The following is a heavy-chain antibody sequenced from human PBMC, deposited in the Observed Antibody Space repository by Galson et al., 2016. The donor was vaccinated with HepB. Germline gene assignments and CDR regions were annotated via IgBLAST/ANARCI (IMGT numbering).Heavy chain of an antibody. Sequence: QSGAEVKKPGESLRISCQGSGYSFSSYWISWVRQMPGKGLEWMGSIDPSDSSTNYGQAFQGHVTMSSDKSINTAYLQWSSLKASDTAMYYCARFGYNYYDIWTHGYYWGQGTLVTVSS. CDR2: IDPSDSST. CDR3: ARFGYNYYDIWTHGYY. J-gene: IGHJ4*02. V-gene: IGHV5-10-1*01. CDR1: GYSFSSYW. D-gene: IGHD3/OR15-3a*01.